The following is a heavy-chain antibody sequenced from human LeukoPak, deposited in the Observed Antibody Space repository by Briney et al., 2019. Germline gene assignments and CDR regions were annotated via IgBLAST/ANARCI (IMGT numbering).Heavy chain of an antibody. J-gene: IGHJ4*02. CDR1: GGSISSYY. CDR3: ARGGMSTYYDSGGYFSY. Sequence: SETLSLTCTVSGGSISSYYWSWIRQPPGKGLEWIAYISDIGSINYNPSLKSRDTLSADTSKSQFSLELTSVTAADTAVYFCARGGMSTYYDSGGYFSYWGQGILVTVSS. CDR2: ISDIGSI. V-gene: IGHV4-59*01. D-gene: IGHD3-22*01.